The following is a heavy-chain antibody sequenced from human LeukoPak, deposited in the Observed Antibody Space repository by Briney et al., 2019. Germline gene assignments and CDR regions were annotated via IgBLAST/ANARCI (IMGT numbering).Heavy chain of an antibody. CDR3: ARDDYSDSPTYYNGMDV. Sequence: PGGSLRLSCAASGFTFSAYTMNWVRQAPGKGLEWVSSMSGIGGFVHYADSVTGRFTISRDNAKSSLYLQMNSLRAEDTAVYFCARDDYSDSPTYYNGMDVWGQGTAVTVSS. CDR2: MSGIGGFV. J-gene: IGHJ6*02. V-gene: IGHV3-21*01. CDR1: GFTFSAYT. D-gene: IGHD4/OR15-4a*01.